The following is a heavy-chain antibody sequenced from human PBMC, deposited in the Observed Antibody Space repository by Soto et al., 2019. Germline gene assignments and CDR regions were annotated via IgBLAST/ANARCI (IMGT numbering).Heavy chain of an antibody. CDR2: INPNSGGT. CDR1: GYTFTGYY. CDR3: ARAVITMVRGVIITYGMDV. J-gene: IGHJ6*02. Sequence: ASVKVSCKASGYTFTGYYMHWVRQAPGQGLEWMGWINPNSGGTNYAQKFQGWVTMTRDTSISTAYMELSRLRSDDTAVYYCARAVITMVRGVIITYGMDVWGQGTTVTVSS. V-gene: IGHV1-2*04. D-gene: IGHD3-10*01.